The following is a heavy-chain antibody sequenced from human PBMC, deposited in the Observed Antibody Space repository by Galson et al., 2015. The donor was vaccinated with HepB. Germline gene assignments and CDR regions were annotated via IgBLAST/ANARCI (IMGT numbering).Heavy chain of an antibody. J-gene: IGHJ4*02. Sequence: SVKVSCKASGYIFATYGISWVRQAPGQGLEWLGWISAYNGHTNYAPKFQARVSMTTHTSTGTAYMELRSLRSGDTAVYYCARHYGGNSGSLFDYWGQGTLVTVAS. CDR3: ARHYGGNSGSLFDY. V-gene: IGHV1-18*01. CDR2: ISAYNGHT. CDR1: GYIFATYG. D-gene: IGHD4-23*01.